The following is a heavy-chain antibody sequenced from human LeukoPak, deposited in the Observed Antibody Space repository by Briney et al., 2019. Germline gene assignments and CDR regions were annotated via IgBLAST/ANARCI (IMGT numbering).Heavy chain of an antibody. J-gene: IGHJ4*02. V-gene: IGHV4-59*08. CDR3: ARYDSSGYYYFDY. CDR1: GGSISSYY. D-gene: IGHD3-22*01. Sequence: SETLSLTCTASGGSISSYYWSWIRQPPGKGLEWIGDIYYSGSTNYNPSLKSRVTISVDTSKNQFSLKLSSVTAADTAVYYCARYDSSGYYYFDYWGQGTLVTVSS. CDR2: IYYSGST.